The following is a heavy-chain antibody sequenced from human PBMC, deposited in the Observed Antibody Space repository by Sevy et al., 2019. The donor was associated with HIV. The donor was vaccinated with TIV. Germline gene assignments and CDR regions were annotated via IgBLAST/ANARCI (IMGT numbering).Heavy chain of an antibody. V-gene: IGHV3-15*01. J-gene: IGHJ4*02. CDR2: IKSKTDGGTT. D-gene: IGHD2-2*02. CDR1: GFTFSNAW. Sequence: GGSLRLSCAASGFTFSNAWMSWVRQAPGKGLEWVGRIKSKTDGGTTDYAAPVKGRFTISRDDTKNTLYLQMNSLKSADTAVYYCTADVRCSSTSCYTGWGQGTLVTVSS. CDR3: TADVRCSSTSCYTG.